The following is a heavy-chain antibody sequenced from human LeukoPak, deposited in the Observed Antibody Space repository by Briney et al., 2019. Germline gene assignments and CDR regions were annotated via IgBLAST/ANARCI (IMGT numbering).Heavy chain of an antibody. CDR1: GGTFSSYA. D-gene: IGHD2-21*02. CDR2: IIPIFGTA. Sequence: ASVKVSCKASGGTFSSYAISWVRQAPGQGLEWMGGIIPIFGTANYAQKFQGRVTITTDESTSTAYMELSSLRSEDTAVYYCAVVVTGPYYFDYWGQGTLVTVSS. J-gene: IGHJ4*02. V-gene: IGHV1-69*05. CDR3: AVVVTGPYYFDY.